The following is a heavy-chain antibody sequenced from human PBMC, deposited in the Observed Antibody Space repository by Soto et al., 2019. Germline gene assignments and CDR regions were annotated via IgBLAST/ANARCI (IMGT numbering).Heavy chain of an antibody. D-gene: IGHD1-26*01. Sequence: SETLSLTCAVYGGSFTGNYRSWIRQPPGKGLEWIGEVNDSGSTNFNPSLKSRVTISADTSKKQFTLKLTSVTAADTAVYYCATDSATSYFGMDVWGHGTTVTVSS. J-gene: IGHJ6*02. CDR2: VNDSGST. CDR3: ATDSATSYFGMDV. CDR1: GGSFTGNY. V-gene: IGHV4-34*01.